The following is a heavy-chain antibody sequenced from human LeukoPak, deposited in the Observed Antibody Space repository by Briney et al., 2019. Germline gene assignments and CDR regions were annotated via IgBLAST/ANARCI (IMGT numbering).Heavy chain of an antibody. Sequence: SETLSLTCTVSGGSISSYYWSWIRQPPGKGLEWIGYIYYSGSTNYNPSLKSRVTISVDTSKNQFSLKLSSVTAADTAVYYCARDLSRAAKDYYYYYMDVWGKGTTVTVSS. CDR2: IYYSGST. V-gene: IGHV4-59*01. CDR1: GGSISSYY. CDR3: ARDLSRAAKDYYYYYMDV. D-gene: IGHD2-15*01. J-gene: IGHJ6*03.